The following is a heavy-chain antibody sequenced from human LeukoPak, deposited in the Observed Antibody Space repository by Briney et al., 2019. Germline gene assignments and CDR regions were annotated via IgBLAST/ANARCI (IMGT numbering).Heavy chain of an antibody. CDR3: ARLPYGYCTNGVCYKGHYYYYYMDV. D-gene: IGHD2-8*01. Sequence: PSETLSLTCTVSGGSLSSSSYYWGWVRQPPGMGLGWLGSIYFSGRNYFNPSLKRRVTISVDTSKNQFSRKLSSVTAAETAVYYCARLPYGYCTNGVCYKGHYYYYYMDVWGKGTTVTVSS. V-gene: IGHV4-39*01. J-gene: IGHJ6*03. CDR2: IYFSGRN. CDR1: GGSLSSSSYY.